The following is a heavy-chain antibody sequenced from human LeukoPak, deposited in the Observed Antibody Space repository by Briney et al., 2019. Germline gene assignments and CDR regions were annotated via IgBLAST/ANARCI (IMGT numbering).Heavy chain of an antibody. CDR3: ARDQQWLAHFDY. D-gene: IGHD6-19*01. CDR1: GGSICSYY. J-gene: IGHJ4*02. Sequence: SETLSLTCTVSGGSICSYYWSWIRQPPGKGLEWIGRIYTSGSTNYNPSLKSRVTMSVDTSKNQFSLKLSSVTAADTAVYYCARDQQWLAHFDYWGQGTLVTVSS. V-gene: IGHV4-4*07. CDR2: IYTSGST.